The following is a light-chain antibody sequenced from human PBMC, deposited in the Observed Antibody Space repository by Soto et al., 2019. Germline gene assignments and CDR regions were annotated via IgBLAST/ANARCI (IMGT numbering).Light chain of an antibody. J-gene: IGLJ1*01. CDR2: DVS. Sequence: SLLTPPAPVSGSPGQSITISFTGTSRDFVGYNYVSWYQQHPGKAPNLMIYDVSNRPSGVSNPFSGSKSGNTASLTISGLQAEDEADYYCSSYTSSSTLYVFGTGTKVTAL. CDR1: SRDFVGYNY. CDR3: SSYTSSSTLYV. V-gene: IGLV2-14*01.